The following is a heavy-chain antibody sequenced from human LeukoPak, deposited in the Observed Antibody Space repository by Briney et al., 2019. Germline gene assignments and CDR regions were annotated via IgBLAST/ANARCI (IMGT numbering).Heavy chain of an antibody. V-gene: IGHV3-30-3*01. J-gene: IGHJ4*02. D-gene: IGHD4-11*01. CDR2: ISYDGNTI. Sequence: GGSLRLSCAASEFTFSNYAVHWVRQAPGEGLQWVAVISYDGNTIHYADSVKGRFTISRDTSKNTLYLQMNSLRTEDTAVYYCARSGGLQKFDYWGQGTLVTVSS. CDR1: EFTFSNYA. CDR3: ARSGGLQKFDY.